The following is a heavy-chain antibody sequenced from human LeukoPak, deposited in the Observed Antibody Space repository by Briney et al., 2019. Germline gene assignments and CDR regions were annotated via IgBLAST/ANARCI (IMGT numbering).Heavy chain of an antibody. CDR1: GGSISSYY. V-gene: IGHV4-4*09. CDR3: ARTKLELRYYYYYYMDV. Sequence: SETLSLTCTVSGGSISSYYWSWIRQPPGKGLEWIGYLYTSGSTNYNPSLKSRVTISVDTSKNQFSLKLSSVTAADTAVYYCARTKLELRYYYYYYMDVWGKGTTVTVSS. CDR2: LYTSGST. J-gene: IGHJ6*03. D-gene: IGHD1-7*01.